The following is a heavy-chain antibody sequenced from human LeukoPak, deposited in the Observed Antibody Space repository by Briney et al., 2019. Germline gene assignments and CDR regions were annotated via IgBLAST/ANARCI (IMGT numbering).Heavy chain of an antibody. D-gene: IGHD1-26*01. CDR2: ISSNGDTT. CDR1: GFNFEDFA. V-gene: IGHV3-9*01. CDR3: AKGSGSYQGPFDS. Sequence: GGSLRLSCAASGFNFEDFAMHWVRQVPGKGLQWVSSISSNGDTTGYADSVKRRFTISRDNAKKPLYLQMNTLRSEDKALYYCAKGSGSYQGPFDSWGQGTLVTVSS. J-gene: IGHJ4*02.